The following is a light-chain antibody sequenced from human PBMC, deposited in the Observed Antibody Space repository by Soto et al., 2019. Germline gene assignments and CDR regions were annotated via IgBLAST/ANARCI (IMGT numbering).Light chain of an antibody. CDR1: SRDVGYDNY. Sequence: QSALTQPASVSGSPGQSITISCTGTSRDVGYDNYVSWFQQHPGKAPKLMIYEVSRRPSGVSNRFSGSKSANTASLTISGLQAEDEADYYCTSHTASSTWVFGGGTKLTVL. V-gene: IGLV2-14*01. CDR2: EVS. CDR3: TSHTASSTWV. J-gene: IGLJ3*02.